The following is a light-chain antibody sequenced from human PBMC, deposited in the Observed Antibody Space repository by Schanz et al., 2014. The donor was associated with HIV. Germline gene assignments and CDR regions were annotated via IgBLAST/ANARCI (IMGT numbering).Light chain of an antibody. CDR1: QTVSSNS. CDR2: SAS. J-gene: IGKJ3*01. Sequence: EIVLTQSPVILSLSPGERATLSCRVSQTVSSNSLGWYQQKRGQVPRLLIYSASRRANGIPDRFSGSGSGTDFTLTISRLEPEDFAVYYCQQYGSSFGPGTKVEIK. V-gene: IGKV3-20*01. CDR3: QQYGSS.